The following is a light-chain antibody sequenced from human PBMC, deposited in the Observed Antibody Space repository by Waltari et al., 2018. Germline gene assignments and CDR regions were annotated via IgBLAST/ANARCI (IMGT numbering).Light chain of an antibody. CDR3: SSYAGSNIV. CDR2: NVR. V-gene: IGLV2-8*01. J-gene: IGLJ2*01. Sequence: QSALTQPPSASGSPGQSVTISCPGPSSAVGRFDYVSWYQQHPGQTPKLLIYNVRQRPSGVPDRFSGSKSGNTASLIVSGLQADDEADYYCSSYAGSNIVFGGGTKLTVL. CDR1: SSAVGRFDY.